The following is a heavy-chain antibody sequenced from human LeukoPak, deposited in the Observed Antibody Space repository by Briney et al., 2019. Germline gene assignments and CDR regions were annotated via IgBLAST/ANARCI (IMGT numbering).Heavy chain of an antibody. CDR3: ARQYIVVVPAVKPKTGAFDI. V-gene: IGHV5-51*01. J-gene: IGHJ3*02. D-gene: IGHD2-2*02. CDR1: GYRFTSYW. CDR2: IYVGDSDT. Sequence: GEPLKISCKGSGYRFTSYWIGWVRQMPGKGLEWMGIIYVGDSDTTYSPSCQGQVTISADKSISTAYLQWSSLKASDPAMYYCARQYIVVVPAVKPKTGAFDIWGQGTMVTVSS.